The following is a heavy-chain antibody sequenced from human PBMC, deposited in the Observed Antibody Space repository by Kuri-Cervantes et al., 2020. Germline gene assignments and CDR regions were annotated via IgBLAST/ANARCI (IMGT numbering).Heavy chain of an antibody. V-gene: IGHV1-3*01. CDR3: AREARDYDFWSGYRDY. CDR2: INAGNGNT. D-gene: IGHD3-3*01. CDR1: GYTFTSYA. J-gene: IGHJ4*02. Sequence: ASVYVSCKVSGYTFTSYAMHWVRQAPGQRLEWMGWINAGNGNTKYSQKFQGRVTITRDTSASTAYMELSSLRSDDTAVYYCAREARDYDFWSGYRDYWGQGTLVTVSS.